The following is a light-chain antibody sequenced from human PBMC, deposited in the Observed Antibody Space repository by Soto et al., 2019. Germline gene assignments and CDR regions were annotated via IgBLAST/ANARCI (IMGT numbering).Light chain of an antibody. Sequence: QSALTQPASASGSPGQSFTIPCTGSSSDVGAYHSVSWYQQHPGKAPKLIIFDVSNRPSGVSNRFSGSKSGNTASLTISGLQAEDEADYYCSSFTDTGTVMFGGGTKLTVL. V-gene: IGLV2-14*03. CDR1: SSDVGAYHS. CDR3: SSFTDTGTVM. CDR2: DVS. J-gene: IGLJ3*02.